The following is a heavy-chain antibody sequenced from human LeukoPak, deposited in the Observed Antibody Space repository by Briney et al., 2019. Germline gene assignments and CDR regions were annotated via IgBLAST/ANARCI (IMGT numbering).Heavy chain of an antibody. J-gene: IGHJ4*02. CDR3: AKVNGRVVAATGRYFDY. CDR2: ISGSCGST. Sequence: PGGSLRLSCAASGFTFSSYAMSWVRQAPGKGLGWVSAISGSCGSTYYADSVKDRFTISRDNSKNTLYLQMNSLRAEDTAVYYCAKVNGRVVAATGRYFDYWGQGTLVTVSS. D-gene: IGHD2-15*01. CDR1: GFTFSSYA. V-gene: IGHV3-23*01.